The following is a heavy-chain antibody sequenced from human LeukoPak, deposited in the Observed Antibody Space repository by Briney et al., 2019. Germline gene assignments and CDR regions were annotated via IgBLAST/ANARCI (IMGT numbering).Heavy chain of an antibody. CDR3: ARVVGGVGWNYYMDV. D-gene: IGHD2-8*02. CDR1: GFTFSSYS. Sequence: TGGSLRLSCAASGFTFSSYSMSWVRQAPGKGLEWVANIKQDGSEKYYVDSVKGRFTISRDNAKNSLYLQMNSLRAEDTAVYYCARVVGGVGWNYYMDVWGKGTTVTVSS. J-gene: IGHJ6*03. CDR2: IKQDGSEK. V-gene: IGHV3-7*01.